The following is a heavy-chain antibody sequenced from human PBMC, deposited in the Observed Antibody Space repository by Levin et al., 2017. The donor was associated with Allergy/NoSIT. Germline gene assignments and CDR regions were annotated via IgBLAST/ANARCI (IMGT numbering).Heavy chain of an antibody. D-gene: IGHD6-19*01. CDR2: ISGSGGST. V-gene: IGHV3-23*01. CDR3: AKTAVAGPQYYYYGMDV. Sequence: LPFSSSFFPFLLSSLRWVRQAPGKGLEWVSAISGSGGSTYYADSVKGRFTISSDTSKNTLYLQMNSLRAEDTAVYYCAKTAVAGPQYYYYGMDVWGQGTTVTVSS. J-gene: IGHJ6*02. CDR1: FFPFLLSS.